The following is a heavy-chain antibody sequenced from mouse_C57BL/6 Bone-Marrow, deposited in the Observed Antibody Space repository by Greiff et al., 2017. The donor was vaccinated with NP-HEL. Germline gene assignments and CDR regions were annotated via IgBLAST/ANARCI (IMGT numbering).Heavy chain of an antibody. Sequence: QVQLQQSGPELVKPGASVKLSCKASGYSFTSYSIHWVKQRPGQGLEWIGWIYPGSGNTKYNEKFKGKATLTADTSSSTAYMQLSSLTSEDSAVYYCEPIYPPFAYWGQGTLVTVSA. V-gene: IGHV1-66*01. CDR3: EPIYPPFAY. CDR1: GYSFTSYS. D-gene: IGHD2-1*01. J-gene: IGHJ3*01. CDR2: IYPGSGNT.